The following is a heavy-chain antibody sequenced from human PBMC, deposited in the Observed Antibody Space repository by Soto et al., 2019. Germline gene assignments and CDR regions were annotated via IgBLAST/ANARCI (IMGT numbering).Heavy chain of an antibody. CDR3: TRLGVGATADY. CDR2: IRSKANSYAT. CDR1: GFTFSGSA. V-gene: IGHV3-73*01. J-gene: IGHJ4*02. Sequence: PGGSLRLSCAASGFTFSGSAMHWVRQASGKGLEWVGRIRSKANSYATAYAASVKGRFTISRDDSKNTAYLQTNSLKTEDTAVYYCTRLGVGATADYWGQGTLVTVSS. D-gene: IGHD1-26*01.